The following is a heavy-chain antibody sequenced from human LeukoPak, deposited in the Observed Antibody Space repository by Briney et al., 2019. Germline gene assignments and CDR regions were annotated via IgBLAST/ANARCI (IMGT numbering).Heavy chain of an antibody. Sequence: PGGSLRLSCTASGFTVSNNYMNWVRQAPGKGLEWVSVIYSGGRTYYADSVKGRFTISRDNSKNTLYLQMNSLRAEDTAVYYCARNENSGWGYFDYWGQGTLVTVSS. CDR1: GFTVSNNY. CDR3: ARNENSGWGYFDY. J-gene: IGHJ4*02. CDR2: IYSGGRT. V-gene: IGHV3-53*01. D-gene: IGHD5-12*01.